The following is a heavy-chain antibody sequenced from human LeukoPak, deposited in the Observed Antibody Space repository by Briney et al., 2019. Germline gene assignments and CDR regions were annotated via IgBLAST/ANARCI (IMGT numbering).Heavy chain of an antibody. CDR3: ATEADLAWAPYYYGLDV. D-gene: IGHD3-10*01. J-gene: IGHJ6*02. V-gene: IGHV1-24*01. Sequence: ASVKVSCEVSGNTLSELSIHWVRQTPGEGLEWMGGFDPEDGETIYAEKFQARVTMTEDTSTDTAYMQLTNLRSEDTAVYFCATEADLAWAPYYYGLDVWGQGTTVTVSS. CDR2: FDPEDGET. CDR1: GNTLSELS.